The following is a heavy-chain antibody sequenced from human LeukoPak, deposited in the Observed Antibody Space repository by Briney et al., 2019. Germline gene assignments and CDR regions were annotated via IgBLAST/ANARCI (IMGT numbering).Heavy chain of an antibody. CDR3: ASPTSAYYGSGYYCDY. D-gene: IGHD3-10*01. V-gene: IGHV1-69*13. Sequence: ASVNLSFKSSGCTFSSYAISWVRQSPGQGLEWMEGIIAIFGTANYAHKFQGRITITADESTSTAYMELSSLRSEDTAVYYCASPTSAYYGSGYYCDYRGQGTLVTVSP. CDR2: IIAIFGTA. CDR1: GCTFSSYA. J-gene: IGHJ4*02.